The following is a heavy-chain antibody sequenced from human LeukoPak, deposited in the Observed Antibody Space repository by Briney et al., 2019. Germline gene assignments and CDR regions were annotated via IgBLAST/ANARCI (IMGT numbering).Heavy chain of an antibody. V-gene: IGHV4-39*07. D-gene: IGHD5-12*01. CDR3: ARKRVIVATLRAQRSPFFDI. Sequence: SEALSLTCTVSGGSISTSGYYWGWIRQPPGKGLEWIGEINHSGSTNYNPSLKSRVTISVDTSKNQFSLKLSSVTAADTAVYYCARKRVIVATLRAQRSPFFDIWGQGTMVTVSS. J-gene: IGHJ3*02. CDR2: INHSGST. CDR1: GGSISTSGYY.